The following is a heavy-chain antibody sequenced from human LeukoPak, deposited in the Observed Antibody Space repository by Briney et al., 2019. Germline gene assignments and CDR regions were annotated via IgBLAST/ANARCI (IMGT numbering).Heavy chain of an antibody. V-gene: IGHV4-34*01. CDR3: ARGEGARDGYNYAGPFYFDY. CDR2: INHSGST. D-gene: IGHD5-24*01. J-gene: IGHJ4*01. Sequence: PSETLSLTCAVYGGLFSDYYWSWIRQPPGKGLEWIGKINHSGSTNYSPSLKSRVTISLDTSKNQFSLKLNSMTAADTAVYYCARGEGARDGYNYAGPFYFDYWGHGTLVTVSS. CDR1: GGLFSDYY.